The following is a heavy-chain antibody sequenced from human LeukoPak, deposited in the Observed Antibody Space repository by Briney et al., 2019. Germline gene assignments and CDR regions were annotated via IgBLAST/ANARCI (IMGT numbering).Heavy chain of an antibody. CDR3: AREGDETILGFDP. Sequence: SETLSLTCSVSGGSVSSSHNYWGWIRQPPGKGLEWIGSVYYSGTTYYNPSLKSRVTISVDRSKNHFSLKLSSVTAADTAVYYCAREGDETILGFDPWGQGTLVTVSS. CDR1: GGSVSSSHNY. J-gene: IGHJ5*02. D-gene: IGHD3-9*01. CDR2: VYYSGTT. V-gene: IGHV4-39*07.